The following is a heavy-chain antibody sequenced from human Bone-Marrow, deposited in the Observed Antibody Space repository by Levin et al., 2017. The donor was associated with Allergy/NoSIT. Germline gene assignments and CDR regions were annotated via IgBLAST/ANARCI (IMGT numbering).Heavy chain of an antibody. Sequence: SGGSLRLSCVASGFTLSTYNMNWVRQAPGKGLEWVSFITSGSGTIFYTDSVKGRFTISRDNPKNSLYLQMNSLRDEDTAVYYCARDRVGATHDAFDVWGQGTMVTVSS. CDR2: ITSGSGTI. CDR3: ARDRVGATHDAFDV. V-gene: IGHV3-48*02. J-gene: IGHJ3*01. CDR1: GFTLSTYN. D-gene: IGHD1-26*01.